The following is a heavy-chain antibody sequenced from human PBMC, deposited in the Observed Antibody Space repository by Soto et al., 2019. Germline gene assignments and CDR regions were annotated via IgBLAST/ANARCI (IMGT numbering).Heavy chain of an antibody. CDR2: IIPILGIA. J-gene: IGHJ4*02. D-gene: IGHD5-12*01. CDR1: GGTFSSYT. CDR3: ATDSGYDLVSPV. V-gene: IGHV1-69*02. Sequence: QVQLVQSGAEVKKPGSSVKVSCKASGGTFSSYTISWVRQAPGQGLEWMGRIIPILGIANYAQKFQGRVTITGDNSTSTAYMGLSSLRSEDTAVYYCATDSGYDLVSPVWGQGTLVTVSS.